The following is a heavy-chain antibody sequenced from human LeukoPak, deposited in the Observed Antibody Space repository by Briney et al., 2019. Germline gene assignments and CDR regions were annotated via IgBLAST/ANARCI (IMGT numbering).Heavy chain of an antibody. Sequence: GRSLRLSCTASGFTFGDHSVSWFRQAPGKGLEWVGFIRSKAYGGTAEYAASVKGRFTISSDDSKSVAYLQMDSLKTEDTAVYYCTREIRYFDWFQADYWGQGTLVTVSS. CDR1: GFTFGDHS. V-gene: IGHV3-49*03. D-gene: IGHD3-9*01. CDR2: IRSKAYGGTA. CDR3: TREIRYFDWFQADY. J-gene: IGHJ4*02.